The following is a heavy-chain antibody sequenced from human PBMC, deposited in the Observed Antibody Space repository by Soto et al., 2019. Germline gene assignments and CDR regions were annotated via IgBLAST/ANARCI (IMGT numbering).Heavy chain of an antibody. CDR1: GGTFSSYA. CDR3: ARDRDGYCSGGSCSAEFDY. D-gene: IGHD2-15*01. Sequence: SVKVSCKASGGTFSSYAISWVRQAPGQGLEWMGGIIPIFGTANYAQKFQGRVTITADESTSTAYMELSSLRSEDTAVYYCARDRDGYCSGGSCSAEFDYWGQGTLVTVSS. V-gene: IGHV1-69*13. J-gene: IGHJ4*02. CDR2: IIPIFGTA.